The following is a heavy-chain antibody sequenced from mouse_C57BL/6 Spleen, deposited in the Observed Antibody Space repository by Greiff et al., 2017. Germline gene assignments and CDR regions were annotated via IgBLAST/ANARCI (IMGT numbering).Heavy chain of an antibody. Sequence: QVQLQQPGAELVRPGSSVKLSCKASGYTFTSYWMHWVKQRPIQGLEWIGNIDPSDSDTHYNQKFKDKDTLTVDKSSSTAYMQLSSLTSEDSAVYCCARGGYGIDARDYWGQGTSVTVSS. CDR1: GYTFTSYW. D-gene: IGHD2-2*01. V-gene: IGHV1-52*01. J-gene: IGHJ4*01. CDR3: ARGGYGIDARDY. CDR2: IDPSDSDT.